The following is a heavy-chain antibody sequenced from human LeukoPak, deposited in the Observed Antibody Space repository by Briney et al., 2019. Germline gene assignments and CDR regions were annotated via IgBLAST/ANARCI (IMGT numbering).Heavy chain of an antibody. V-gene: IGHV3-11*01. CDR2: ISSSGSTI. J-gene: IGHJ4*02. D-gene: IGHD5-12*01. CDR1: GFTFSDYY. CDR3: VREDSGYDYTPFDY. Sequence: GGSLRLSCAASGFTFSDYYMSWIRQAPGKGLEWVSYISSSGSTIYYADSVKGRFTISRDNAKNSLYLQMNSLSAEDTAVYYCVREDSGYDYTPFDYWGQGTLVTVSS.